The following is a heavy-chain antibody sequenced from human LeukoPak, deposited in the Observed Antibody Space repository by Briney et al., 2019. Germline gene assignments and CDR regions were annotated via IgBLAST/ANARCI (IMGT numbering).Heavy chain of an antibody. J-gene: IGHJ6*03. CDR1: GFTFSSYS. CDR3: ARSYYYDSSGYPLYYYYYYMDV. CDR2: ISSSIVYI. V-gene: IGHV3-21*01. Sequence: GGSLRLSCAAPGFTFSSYSMNGVRQAPGRGLGGVSSISSSIVYIYYADSVKGRFTISRDNAKNSLYLQMNSLRAEDTAVYYCARSYYYDSSGYPLYYYYYYMDVWGKGTTVTVSS. D-gene: IGHD3-22*01.